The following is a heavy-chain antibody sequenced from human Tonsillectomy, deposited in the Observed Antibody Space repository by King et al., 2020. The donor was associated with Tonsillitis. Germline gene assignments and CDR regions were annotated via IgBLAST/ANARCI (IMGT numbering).Heavy chain of an antibody. J-gene: IGHJ4*02. CDR1: GYTFTSYG. CDR3: ARDVDIVFGELLSTPRPCGY. CDR2: INGYNGNT. V-gene: IGHV1-18*01. Sequence: HVQLVESGAEVKKPGASVKVSCKASGYTFTSYGISWVRQAPGQGLEWMGWINGYNGNTHHTQKFQGRVTMTTDTSTSTAYMELRSLRSDDTAVYYCARDVDIVFGELLSTPRPCGYWGQGTLVSVSS. D-gene: IGHD3-10*01.